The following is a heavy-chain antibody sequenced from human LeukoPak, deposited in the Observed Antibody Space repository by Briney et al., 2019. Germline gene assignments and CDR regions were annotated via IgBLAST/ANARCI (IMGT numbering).Heavy chain of an antibody. V-gene: IGHV3-30*18. Sequence: PGGSLRLSCEASGFTLSSYGMHWVRQAPGKGLEWVAAIPYDGSKKYYADSVKGRFTISRDNSKNTLYLQMNSLRAEDTAVYYCAKDGDWRLDYWGQGTLVTVSS. CDR1: GFTLSSYG. CDR2: IPYDGSKK. J-gene: IGHJ4*02. CDR3: AKDGDWRLDY. D-gene: IGHD2-21*02.